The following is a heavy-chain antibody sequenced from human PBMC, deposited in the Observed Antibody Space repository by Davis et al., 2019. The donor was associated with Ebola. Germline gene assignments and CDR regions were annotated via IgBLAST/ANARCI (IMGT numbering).Heavy chain of an antibody. CDR1: GFTVSSNH. Sequence: GESLKISCAASGFTVSSNHMSWIRQAPGKGLEWVSAISGSGGSTYYADSVKGRFTISRDNSKNTLHLQMNSLRVEDTAIYYCAKDTSNVWFDVWGQGTMVTVSS. J-gene: IGHJ3*01. CDR3: AKDTSNVWFDV. CDR2: ISGSGGST. D-gene: IGHD6-19*01. V-gene: IGHV3-23*01.